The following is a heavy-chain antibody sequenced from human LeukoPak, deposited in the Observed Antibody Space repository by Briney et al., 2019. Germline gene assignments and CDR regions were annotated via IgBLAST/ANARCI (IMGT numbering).Heavy chain of an antibody. CDR2: ISGSGGST. Sequence: PGGSPRLSCAASGFTFSSYAMTWVRQAPGKGLEWVSAISGSGGSTYYADSVKGRFTISRDNSKNTLYLQMNSLRAEDTALYYCAKDIYSSGWYPGFDYWGQGTLVTVSS. D-gene: IGHD6-19*01. V-gene: IGHV3-23*01. CDR1: GFTFSSYA. CDR3: AKDIYSSGWYPGFDY. J-gene: IGHJ4*02.